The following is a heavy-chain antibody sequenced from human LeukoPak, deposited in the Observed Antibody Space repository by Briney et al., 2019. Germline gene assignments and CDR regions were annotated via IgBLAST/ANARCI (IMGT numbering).Heavy chain of an antibody. CDR1: GDSINRSPYY. CDR2: ILYTGSS. CDR3: TRDGYNLNWFDP. Sequence: PSETLSLTCSVSGDSINRSPYYWGWIRQPPGKGLEWIASILYTGSSYYSPSLSSRVTISVDTSKNQLSLKLSSVAAADTAVYYCTRDGYNLNWFDPWGQGTLVTVSS. D-gene: IGHD5-24*01. J-gene: IGHJ5*02. V-gene: IGHV4-39*02.